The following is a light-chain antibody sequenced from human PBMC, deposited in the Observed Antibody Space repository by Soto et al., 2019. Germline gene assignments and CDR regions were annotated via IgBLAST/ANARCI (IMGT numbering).Light chain of an antibody. Sequence: EIVMTQSPATRSFPPGERDTLFRRSSQSVSSYLAWYQQKPGQAPRLLIYDASNRATGIPARFSGSGSGTDFTLTISSLEPEDFAVYYCPQRSNQITLGTGKRVEL. CDR2: DAS. V-gene: IGKV3-11*01. J-gene: IGKJ5*01. CDR1: QSVSSY. CDR3: PQRSNQIT.